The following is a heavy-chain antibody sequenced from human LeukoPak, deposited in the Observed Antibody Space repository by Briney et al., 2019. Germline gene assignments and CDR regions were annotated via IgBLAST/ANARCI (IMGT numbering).Heavy chain of an antibody. D-gene: IGHD1-26*01. J-gene: IGHJ4*02. Sequence: ASVKVSCKASGYSFVFFGVSWVRQAPGQGLEWMGWINSHNGDTRYAERLQGRVFMTTDTSTSTSYMELRSLRSDDTAVYYCARAVSGSLYGDFDFWGQGTLVTVSS. CDR1: GYSFVFFG. V-gene: IGHV1-18*01. CDR2: INSHNGDT. CDR3: ARAVSGSLYGDFDF.